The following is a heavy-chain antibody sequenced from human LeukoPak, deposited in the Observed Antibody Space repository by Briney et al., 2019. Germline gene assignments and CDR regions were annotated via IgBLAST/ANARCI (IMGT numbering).Heavy chain of an antibody. D-gene: IGHD3-22*01. CDR1: GYTFTSYG. J-gene: IGHJ4*02. Sequence: ASGKVSCKASGYTFTSYGISWVPQARGQGLEWMGWISAYNGNTNYAQKLQGRVTMTTDTSTSTAYMELRSLRSDDTAVYYCARDYDSSGYYLTTLDYWGQGTLVTVSS. CDR2: ISAYNGNT. CDR3: ARDYDSSGYYLTTLDY. V-gene: IGHV1-18*01.